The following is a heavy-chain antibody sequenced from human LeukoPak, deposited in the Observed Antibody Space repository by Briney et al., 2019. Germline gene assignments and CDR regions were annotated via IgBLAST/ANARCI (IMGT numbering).Heavy chain of an antibody. CDR1: GYTFTSYD. Sequence: ASVKVSCKASGYTFTSYDINWVRQATGQGLEWMGWMNPNSGNTSYAQKFQGRVTMTRNTSISTAYMELSSLGSEDTAVYYCARGFPYCSSTSCPPFGGMDVWGQGTTVTVSS. J-gene: IGHJ6*02. D-gene: IGHD2-2*01. CDR2: MNPNSGNT. V-gene: IGHV1-8*01. CDR3: ARGFPYCSSTSCPPFGGMDV.